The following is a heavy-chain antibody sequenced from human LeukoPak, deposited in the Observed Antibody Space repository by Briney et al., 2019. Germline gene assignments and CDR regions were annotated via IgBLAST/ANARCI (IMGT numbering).Heavy chain of an antibody. V-gene: IGHV1-18*01. D-gene: IGHD3-10*01. CDR1: GYTFTSYG. CDR2: ISSNNGNT. J-gene: IGHJ4*02. CDR3: ARGGLLWFGESIDY. Sequence: GASVKVSCKASGYTFTSYGISWVRQAPGQGLEWMGWISSNNGNTNYAQKLQGRVTMTTDTSTSTAYMELRSLRSDDTAMYYCARGGLLWFGESIDYWGQGALVTVSS.